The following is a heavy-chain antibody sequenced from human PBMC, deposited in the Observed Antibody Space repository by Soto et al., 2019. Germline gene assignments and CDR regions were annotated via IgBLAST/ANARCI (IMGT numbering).Heavy chain of an antibody. V-gene: IGHV4-59*01. J-gene: IGHJ5*02. CDR1: GGSISSYY. Sequence: QVQLQESGPGLVKPSETLSLTCTVAGGSISSYYWSWIRQPPGKGLEWIGYIYYSGSTNYNPSLKCRVTISVDTSKNQFSLKLSSVTAADTAVYYCARHPDDYVWGPPVWFDPWGQRSLVTVSS. D-gene: IGHD3-16*01. CDR3: ARHPDDYVWGPPVWFDP. CDR2: IYYSGST.